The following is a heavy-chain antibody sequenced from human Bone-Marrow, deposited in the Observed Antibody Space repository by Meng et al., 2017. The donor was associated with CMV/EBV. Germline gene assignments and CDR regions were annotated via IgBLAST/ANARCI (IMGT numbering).Heavy chain of an antibody. V-gene: IGHV4-34*01. CDR3: AAPVGATITASDAFDI. J-gene: IGHJ3*02. Sequence: GSLRLSCAVYGGSFSGYYWSWIRQPPGKGLEWIGEINHSGSTNYNPSLKSRVTISVDTSKNQFSLKLSSVTAADTAVYYCAAPVGATITASDAFDIWGQGTMVTVSS. D-gene: IGHD1-26*01. CDR1: GGSFSGYY. CDR2: INHSGST.